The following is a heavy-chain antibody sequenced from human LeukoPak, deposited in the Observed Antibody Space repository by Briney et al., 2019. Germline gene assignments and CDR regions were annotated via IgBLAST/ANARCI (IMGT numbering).Heavy chain of an antibody. CDR3: ARESHGSGSYYSYYYYGMDV. V-gene: IGHV1-18*01. Sequence: ASVKVSCKASGYTFTSYGISWVRQAPGQGLEWMGWISAYNGNTNYAQKLQGRVTMTTDTSTSTAYMELRSLRSDDTAVYYCARESHGSGSYYSYYYYGMDVWGQGTTVTVSS. D-gene: IGHD3-10*01. J-gene: IGHJ6*02. CDR1: GYTFTSYG. CDR2: ISAYNGNT.